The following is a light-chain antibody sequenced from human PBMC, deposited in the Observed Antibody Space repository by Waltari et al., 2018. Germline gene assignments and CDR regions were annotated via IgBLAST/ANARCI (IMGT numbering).Light chain of an antibody. CDR2: AAS. CDR3: QQYYTYTFT. CDR1: QGISGY. Sequence: AIRMTQSPSSFSASPADRVTITCRASQGISGYLAWYQQKPGKAPKLLISAASSLQSGVPSRFSGSGSGTEFTLTISCLQSEDFATYFCQQYYTYTFTFGPGTKVDIK. V-gene: IGKV1-8*01. J-gene: IGKJ3*01.